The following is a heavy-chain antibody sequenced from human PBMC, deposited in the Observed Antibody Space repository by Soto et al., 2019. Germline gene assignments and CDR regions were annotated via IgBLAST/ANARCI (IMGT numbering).Heavy chain of an antibody. CDR2: MNPNSGNT. D-gene: IGHD3-16*01. Sequence: QVKLVQSGAEVKKPGASLKVSCKASGYTFSSYDINWVRQATGQGLEWMGWMNPNSGNTGYAQKFQGRVTRTSNTSISTAYMELSSLRSEDTALYYSAIHVLMVVHDWGQGTLGTYSS. CDR1: GYTFSSYD. J-gene: IGHJ4*02. V-gene: IGHV1-8*01. CDR3: AIHVLMVVHD.